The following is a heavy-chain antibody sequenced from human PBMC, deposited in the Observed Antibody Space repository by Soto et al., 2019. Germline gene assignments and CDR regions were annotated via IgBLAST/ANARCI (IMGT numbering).Heavy chain of an antibody. D-gene: IGHD3-22*01. CDR1: RGSNNSDS. V-gene: IGHV1-69*01. Sequence: GASLELCWESSRGSNNSDSMIWVQQETGKGLEWMGGIIPIFGTANYAQKFQGRVTITADESTSTAYMELSSLRSEDTAVYYCASPPRSYYYDSSGQRDYGDASDIWGNGTTVTV. CDR2: IIPIFGTA. CDR3: ASPPRSYYYDSSGQRDYGDASDI. J-gene: IGHJ3*02.